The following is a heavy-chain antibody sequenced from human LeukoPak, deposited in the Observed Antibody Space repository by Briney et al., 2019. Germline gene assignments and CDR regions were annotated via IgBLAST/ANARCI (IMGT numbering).Heavy chain of an antibody. CDR3: AREPSSGWFYFDS. V-gene: IGHV3-23*01. J-gene: IGHJ4*02. CDR2: ISGGGTTT. D-gene: IGHD6-19*01. Sequence: TGGSLRLSCAASGFTFSNVYAMTWVRQAPGKGLEWVSSISGGGTTTHKADSVKGRFTVSRDISSNTLYLQMNSLSAGDTAVYYCAREPSSGWFYFDSWGQGTLVTVSS. CDR1: GFTFSNVYA.